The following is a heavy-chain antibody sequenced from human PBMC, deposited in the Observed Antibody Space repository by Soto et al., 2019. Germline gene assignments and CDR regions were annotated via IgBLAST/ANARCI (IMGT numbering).Heavy chain of an antibody. CDR1: RGTFSSSA. V-gene: IGHV1-69*13. Sequence: SVKVSCTASRGTFSSSAIRWVRQAPEQGLEWMGVITPIFGTATYAQKFQARVTITADEPTSTAYMELSSLRSEDTAVYYCASIDCSSTSCYRGGGYYYYGMDVWGQGTTVTVSS. D-gene: IGHD2-2*01. CDR2: ITPIFGTA. CDR3: ASIDCSSTSCYRGGGYYYYGMDV. J-gene: IGHJ6*02.